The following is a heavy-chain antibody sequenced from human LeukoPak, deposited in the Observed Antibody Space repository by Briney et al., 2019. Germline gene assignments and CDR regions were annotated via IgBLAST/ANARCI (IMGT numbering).Heavy chain of an antibody. J-gene: IGHJ4*02. Sequence: HAGRSLRLSCAASGFTFDDYAMHWVRQAPGKGLEWVSGIIWNSDSIGYADSVKGRFTISRDNAKNSLYLQMNSLRAEDMALYYCAKDISVGATPYYFDYWGQGTLVTVSS. CDR1: GFTFDDYA. D-gene: IGHD1-26*01. V-gene: IGHV3-9*03. CDR2: IIWNSDSI. CDR3: AKDISVGATPYYFDY.